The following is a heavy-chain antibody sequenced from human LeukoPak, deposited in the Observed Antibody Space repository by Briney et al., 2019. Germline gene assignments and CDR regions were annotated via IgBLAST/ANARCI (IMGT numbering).Heavy chain of an antibody. CDR1: GFAVDSRF. Sequence: TGGSLRLSCAASGFAVDSRFMNWVRQAPGMGLQWVSFITPAGHRDYTDSVKGRFTITRDNSKNTVSLQMNSLRVDDSAIYFCARGDPGTTTFDFWGQGTLVTVSS. V-gene: IGHV3-66*01. D-gene: IGHD4-17*01. J-gene: IGHJ4*02. CDR3: ARGDPGTTTFDF. CDR2: ITPAGHR.